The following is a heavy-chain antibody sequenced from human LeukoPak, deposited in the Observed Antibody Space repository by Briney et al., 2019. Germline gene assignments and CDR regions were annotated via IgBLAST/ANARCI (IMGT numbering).Heavy chain of an antibody. V-gene: IGHV1-8*02. D-gene: IGHD3-10*01. CDR3: ARAYGSGYYYYYMDV. Sequence: ASVKVSCKASGYTFTGYYMHWVRQAPGQGLEWLGWMNPNSGNTGYAQKFQGRVTMTRNTSISTAYMELSSLRSEDTAVYYCARAYGSGYYYYYMDVWGKGTTVTISS. J-gene: IGHJ6*03. CDR2: MNPNSGNT. CDR1: GYTFTGYY.